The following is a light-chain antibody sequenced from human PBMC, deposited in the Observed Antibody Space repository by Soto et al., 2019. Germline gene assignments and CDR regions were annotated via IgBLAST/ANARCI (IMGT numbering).Light chain of an antibody. J-gene: IGKJ2*01. CDR2: GAS. CDR3: QQYGGSLYT. V-gene: IGKV3-20*01. CDR1: QSVSSSS. Sequence: EIVLTQSPGTLSLSPGDRATLSCRANQSVSSSSLVGYQQKAGQAPRLLIFGASSRATGIPDRFSGSGSGTDFTLTISRLEPEDFAVYYCQQYGGSLYTFGQGTKVEIK.